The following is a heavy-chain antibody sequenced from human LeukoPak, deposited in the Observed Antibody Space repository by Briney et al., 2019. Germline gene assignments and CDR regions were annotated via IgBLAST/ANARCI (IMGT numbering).Heavy chain of an antibody. CDR1: GGSISNYY. J-gene: IGHJ4*02. CDR2: LYYTGST. CDR3: ARHRSYSSSSYFDY. V-gene: IGHV4-59*08. Sequence: SETLSLTCSVSGGSISNYYWSWTRQPPGRGLEWIGYLYYTGSTNSSPSLKSRVTMSLDTSQNQFSLRLSSVTAADTAVYFCARHRSYSSSSYFDYWGQGSLVTVSS. D-gene: IGHD6-6*01.